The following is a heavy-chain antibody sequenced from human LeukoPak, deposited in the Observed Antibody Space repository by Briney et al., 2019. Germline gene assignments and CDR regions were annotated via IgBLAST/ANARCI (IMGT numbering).Heavy chain of an antibody. D-gene: IGHD6-19*01. J-gene: IGHJ4*02. V-gene: IGHV4-61*01. CDR3: ARATRIAVAGIFDY. Sequence: SETLSLTCAVSGRSVSSSSYYWSWIRQPPGKGLEWIGYIYYSGSTNYNPSLKSRVTISVDTSKNQFSLKLSSVTAADTAVYYCARATRIAVAGIFDYWGQGTLVTVSS. CDR2: IYYSGST. CDR1: GRSVSSSSYY.